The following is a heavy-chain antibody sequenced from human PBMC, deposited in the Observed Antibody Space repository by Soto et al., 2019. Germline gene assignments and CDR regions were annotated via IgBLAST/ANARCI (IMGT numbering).Heavy chain of an antibody. V-gene: IGHV3-23*01. Sequence: EVQLLESGGGLVQPGGSLRLSCAASGFTFSSYAMRWVRQAPVKGLEWVSAISGSGDSTYYADSVNGRFTISRDNSKNTLYLQMNSLRAEDTAVYDCARRGSGSYSEYWGQGTLVTVSS. CDR3: ARRGSGSYSEY. D-gene: IGHD1-26*01. CDR1: GFTFSSYA. J-gene: IGHJ4*02. CDR2: ISGSGDST.